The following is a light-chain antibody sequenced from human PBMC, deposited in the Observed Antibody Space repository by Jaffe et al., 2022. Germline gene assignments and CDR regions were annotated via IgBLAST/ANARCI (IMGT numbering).Light chain of an antibody. J-gene: IGKJ1*01. V-gene: IGKV1-39*01. CDR2: TTS. CDR1: QNIDNY. CDR3: QQTYITPQT. Sequence: DIQMTQSPSSLSASVGDRVTITCRASQNIDNYLTWYQQKPGKAPKLLIYTTSNLQSGVPSRFSGSGSGTDFTLTINSLQPEDFGAYFCQQTYITPQTFGQGTKVEIK.